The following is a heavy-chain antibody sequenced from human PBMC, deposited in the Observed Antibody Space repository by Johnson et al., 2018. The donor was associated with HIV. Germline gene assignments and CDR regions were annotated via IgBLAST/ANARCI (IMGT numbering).Heavy chain of an antibody. CDR1: GITFSDYA. D-gene: IGHD2-15*01. CDR2: ISYDGSNK. J-gene: IGHJ3*02. CDR3: ARFDEGWTAFDI. V-gene: IGHV3-30*04. Sequence: QMQLVESGGGVVQPGRSLRLSCAASGITFSDYAMHWVRQAPGKGLEWVAVISYDGSNKYYADSVKGRFTISRDNSKNTLYLQMNSLRAEDTAVYYCARFDEGWTAFDIWGHGTMVTVSS.